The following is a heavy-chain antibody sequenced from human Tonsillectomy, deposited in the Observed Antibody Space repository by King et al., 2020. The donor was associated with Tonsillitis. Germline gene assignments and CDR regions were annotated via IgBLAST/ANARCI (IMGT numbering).Heavy chain of an antibody. J-gene: IGHJ4*02. CDR2: IKGDGSEK. CDR3: ARDLWGPSHY. V-gene: IGHV3-7*01. D-gene: IGHD2-21*01. CDR1: AFTFCNYW. Sequence: VQLVESGGGLVQPGGSLRLSCAASAFTFCNYWMSWVCQAPGKGLEWGANIKGDGSEKYYVDSVKGRFPISRDNAENSLYMQMNSLSAEDTAVDYCARDLWGPSHYWGQGTLVTVSS.